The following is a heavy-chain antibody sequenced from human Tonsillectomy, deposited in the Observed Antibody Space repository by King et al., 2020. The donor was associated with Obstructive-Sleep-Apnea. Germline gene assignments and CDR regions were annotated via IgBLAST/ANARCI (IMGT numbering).Heavy chain of an antibody. J-gene: IGHJ4*02. V-gene: IGHV5-51*01. CDR3: ARSSSVLLWLGGRFDY. CDR1: GYSFSSYW. D-gene: IGHD3-10*01. CDR2: IYPGDSDT. Sequence: QLVQSGAEVKKPGESLKISCKGSGYSFSSYWIGWVRQMPGKGLEWMGIIYPGDSDTRYSPSFQGQVTISVDKSISTAYLQWSSLKASDTAMYYCARSSSVLLWLGGRFDYWGQGTLVTVSS.